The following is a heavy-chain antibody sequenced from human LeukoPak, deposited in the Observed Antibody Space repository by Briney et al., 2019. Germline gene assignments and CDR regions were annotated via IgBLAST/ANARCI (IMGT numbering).Heavy chain of an antibody. CDR3: ARARGGYVGCYFDY. CDR1: GFTFSSYW. V-gene: IGHV3-74*01. D-gene: IGHD5-12*01. CDR2: INSDGSST. J-gene: IGHJ4*02. Sequence: PGGSLRLSCAASGFTFSSYWLHWVRQAPGKGLVWVSRINSDGSSTSYADSVKGRFTISRDNAKNTLYLQMNSLRAEDTAVYYCARARGGYVGCYFDYWGQGTLVTVSS.